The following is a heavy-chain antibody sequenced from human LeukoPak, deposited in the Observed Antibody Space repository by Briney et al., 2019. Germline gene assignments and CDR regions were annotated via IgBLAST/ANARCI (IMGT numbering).Heavy chain of an antibody. J-gene: IGHJ4*02. Sequence: ASVKVSCKASGCTFTSYDINWVRQATGRGLEWMGWMNPNSGNTGYAQKFQGRVTITRNTSISTAYMELSSLRSEDTAVYYCARVVLGTMVRGVKALGYWGQGTLVTVSS. CDR3: ARVVLGTMVRGVKALGY. D-gene: IGHD3-10*01. V-gene: IGHV1-8*03. CDR1: GCTFTSYD. CDR2: MNPNSGNT.